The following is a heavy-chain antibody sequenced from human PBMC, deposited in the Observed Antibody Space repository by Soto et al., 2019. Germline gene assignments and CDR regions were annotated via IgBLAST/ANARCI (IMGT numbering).Heavy chain of an antibody. J-gene: IGHJ4*02. V-gene: IGHV3-7*05. D-gene: IGHD2-2*03. CDR3: ASGWAYHDY. CDR1: GFTFSTYW. CDR2: TRQDESET. Sequence: GGSLRLSCAASGFTFSTYWMSWVRQAPGKGLEWVANTRQDESETYYVDSVKGRFTISRDNAKNSLYLQMNNLRAEDTAVYYCASGWAYHDYWGQGTLVTVSS.